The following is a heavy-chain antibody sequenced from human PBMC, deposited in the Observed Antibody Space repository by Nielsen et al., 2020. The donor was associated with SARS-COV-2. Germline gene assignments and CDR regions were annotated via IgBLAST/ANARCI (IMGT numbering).Heavy chain of an antibody. J-gene: IGHJ3*02. Sequence: SETLSLTCTVSGGSIKTASYYWSWIRQHPEWGLEWVGYIYHTGSTYYNAALESRVTISEDMSKNQFSLELTSLTAADTAVYYCARGIRPRHVFDIWGQGTMVTVSS. CDR1: GGSIKTASYY. CDR3: ARGIRPRHVFDI. D-gene: IGHD1-14*01. V-gene: IGHV4-31*03. CDR2: IYHTGST.